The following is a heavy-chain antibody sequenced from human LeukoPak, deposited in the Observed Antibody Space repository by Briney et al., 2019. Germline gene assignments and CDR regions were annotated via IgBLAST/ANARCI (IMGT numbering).Heavy chain of an antibody. CDR1: GFIFDNYA. Sequence: PGGSLRLSCVASGFIFDNYALSWVRQAPGKGLEWVSGISGSADNTYYADSVKGRFTISRDNSKNTLYLQMNSLRAEDTAVYYCAKIGVTTLGYWGQGTLVTVSS. CDR3: AKIGVTTLGY. J-gene: IGHJ4*02. D-gene: IGHD4-17*01. V-gene: IGHV3-23*01. CDR2: ISGSADNT.